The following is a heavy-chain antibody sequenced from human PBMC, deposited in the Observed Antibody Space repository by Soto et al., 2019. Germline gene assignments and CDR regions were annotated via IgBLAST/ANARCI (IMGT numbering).Heavy chain of an antibody. Sequence: QVQLVESGGGVVQPGRSLRLSCAASGFTFSSYGMHWVRQAPGKGLEWVAVISYDGSNKYYADSVKGRFTISRDNSKNTLYLQMNCLRAEDTAVYYCANDMRFGETYYGMDVWGQGTTVTVSS. CDR1: GFTFSSYG. D-gene: IGHD3-10*01. J-gene: IGHJ6*02. V-gene: IGHV3-30*18. CDR3: ANDMRFGETYYGMDV. CDR2: ISYDGSNK.